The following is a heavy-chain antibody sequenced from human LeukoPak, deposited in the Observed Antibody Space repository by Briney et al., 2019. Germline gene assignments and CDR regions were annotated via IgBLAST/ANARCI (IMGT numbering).Heavy chain of an antibody. V-gene: IGHV3-9*01. Sequence: GGSLRLSCAASGFTFDDYAMHWVRQAPGKGLEWVSGISWNSGSIGYVDSVKGRFTISRDNAKNSLYLQMNSLRAEDTALYYCAKDTHTQTYWYFDLWGRGTLVTVSS. CDR3: AKDTHTQTYWYFDL. CDR1: GFTFDDYA. J-gene: IGHJ2*01. CDR2: ISWNSGSI.